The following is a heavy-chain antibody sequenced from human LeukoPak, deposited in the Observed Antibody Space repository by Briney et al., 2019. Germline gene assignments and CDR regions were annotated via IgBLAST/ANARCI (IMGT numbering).Heavy chain of an antibody. CDR1: GFTFSSYS. V-gene: IGHV3-21*04. CDR3: AKNPGAPYGSGSYYTGNYFDY. D-gene: IGHD3-10*01. CDR2: ISSSSSYI. J-gene: IGHJ4*02. Sequence: GGSLRLSCAASGFTFSSYSMNWVRQAPGKGLEWVSSISSSSSYIYYADSVKGRFTISRDNAKNSLYLQMNSLRAEDTAVYYCAKNPGAPYGSGSYYTGNYFDYWGQGTLVTVSS.